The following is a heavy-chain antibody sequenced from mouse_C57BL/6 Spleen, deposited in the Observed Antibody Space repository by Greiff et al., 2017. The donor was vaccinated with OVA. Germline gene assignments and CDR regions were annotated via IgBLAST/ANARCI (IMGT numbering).Heavy chain of an antibody. V-gene: IGHV14-3*01. CDR3: SRGSTMVTTGAY. CDR2: IDPANGNT. J-gene: IGHJ3*01. D-gene: IGHD2-2*01. CDR1: GFNIKNTY. Sequence: VHVKQSVAELVRPGASVKLSCTASGFNIKNTYMHWVKQRPEQGLEWIGRIDPANGNTKYASKFQGKATITAVTSSNTDYLQLSSLTSEDTASYYCSRGSTMVTTGAYWGQGTLVTVSA.